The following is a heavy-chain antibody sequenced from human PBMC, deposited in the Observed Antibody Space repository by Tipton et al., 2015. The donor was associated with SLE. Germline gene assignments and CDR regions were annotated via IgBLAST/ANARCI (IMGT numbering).Heavy chain of an antibody. Sequence: SLRLSCAASGFTFNRYWMHWVRQAPGKGLRWVSRIDSDGTITNYADTVKGRVTISRDNAKDTLYLQMNSLRAEDTAVYYCARIHYYGSGSRDYWGQGTLVTVSS. CDR1: GFTFNRYW. CDR2: IDSDGTIT. D-gene: IGHD3-10*01. CDR3: ARIHYYGSGSRDY. V-gene: IGHV3-74*01. J-gene: IGHJ4*02.